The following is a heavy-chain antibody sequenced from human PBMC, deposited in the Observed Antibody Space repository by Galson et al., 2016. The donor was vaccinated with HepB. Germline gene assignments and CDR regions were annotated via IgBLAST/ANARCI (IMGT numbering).Heavy chain of an antibody. CDR2: ISYDGSVK. CDR1: GLTLSSYG. CDR3: SKESVTSGSSYQSYFDY. J-gene: IGHJ4*02. D-gene: IGHD3-10*01. Sequence: SLRLSCAASGLTLSSYGMHWVRQAPGKGLEWVAVISYDGSVKYYADSVKGRFTISRGNSKNTLSLQTNILRPEDTAVYYCSKESVTSGSSYQSYFDYWGQGPLVTVSS. V-gene: IGHV3-30*18.